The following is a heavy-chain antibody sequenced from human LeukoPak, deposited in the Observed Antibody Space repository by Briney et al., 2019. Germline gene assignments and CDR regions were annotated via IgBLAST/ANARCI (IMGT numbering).Heavy chain of an antibody. CDR3: ARDGWRSDAFDI. CDR2: INPNSGGT. CDR1: GYTFTGYY. Sequence: APVKVSCKASGYTFTGYYMHWVRQAPGQGLEWMGWINPNSGGTNYAQKFQGRVTMTRDTSISTAYMELSSLRSEDMAVYYCARDGWRSDAFDIWGQGTMVTVSS. V-gene: IGHV1-2*02. J-gene: IGHJ3*02. D-gene: IGHD5-24*01.